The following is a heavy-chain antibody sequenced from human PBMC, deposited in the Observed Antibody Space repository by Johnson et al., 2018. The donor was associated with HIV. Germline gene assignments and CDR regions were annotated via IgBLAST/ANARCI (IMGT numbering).Heavy chain of an antibody. J-gene: IGHJ3*02. CDR2: ITSSGRTT. CDR1: GFTFSDYY. V-gene: IGHV3-11*04. D-gene: IGHD2-15*01. Sequence: QEKLVESGGGLVKPGGSLRLSCAASGFTFSDYYMSWIRQAPGKGLEWVPYITSSGRTTYYADSVKGRFTISRDNAKNSLYLQMNSLRAEDTAVYYCATEGGTGAFDIWGQGTMVTVSS. CDR3: ATEGGTGAFDI.